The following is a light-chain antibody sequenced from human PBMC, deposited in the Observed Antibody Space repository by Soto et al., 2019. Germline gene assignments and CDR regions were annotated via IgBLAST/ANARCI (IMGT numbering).Light chain of an antibody. CDR1: LSVGTK. CDR2: GAS. J-gene: IGKJ1*01. V-gene: IGKV3-15*01. Sequence: EIPMTQSPATLSVSPGGRATLSCRASLSVGTKVAWYQQKPGQAPRLLVYGASTRATGTPARFSGSGSGTEFTLTISSVQSEDFAAYYCQEYHDWTPWTCGQGTKVDIK. CDR3: QEYHDWTPWT.